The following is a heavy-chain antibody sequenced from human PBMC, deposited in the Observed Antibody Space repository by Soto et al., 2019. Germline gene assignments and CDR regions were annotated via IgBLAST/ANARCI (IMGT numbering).Heavy chain of an antibody. V-gene: IGHV1-69*06. J-gene: IGHJ6*02. Sequence: SVKVSCKASGGTFSSYAISWVRQAPGQGLEWMGGIIPIFGTANYAQKFQGRVTITADKSTSTAYMELSSLRSEDTAVYYCARPSSSYGYYYYYGMDVWGQGTKVTVSS. CDR2: IIPIFGTA. D-gene: IGHD6-6*01. CDR3: ARPSSSYGYYYYYGMDV. CDR1: GGTFSSYA.